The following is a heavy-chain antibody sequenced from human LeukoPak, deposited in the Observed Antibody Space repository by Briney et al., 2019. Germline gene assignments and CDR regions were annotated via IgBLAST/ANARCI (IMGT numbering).Heavy chain of an antibody. D-gene: IGHD3-22*01. J-gene: IGHJ4*02. CDR2: ISYDGNNK. V-gene: IGHV3-30-3*01. CDR1: GFMFSSYA. Sequence: GGSLRLSCAASGFMFSSYAMYWVRQAPGKGLQWVAVISYDGNNKYYADSVKGRFTISRDNSKNTLYLQMNSLSAEDTAVYYCARDMYYYDSSGYLGDCWGQGTLVTVSS. CDR3: ARDMYYYDSSGYLGDC.